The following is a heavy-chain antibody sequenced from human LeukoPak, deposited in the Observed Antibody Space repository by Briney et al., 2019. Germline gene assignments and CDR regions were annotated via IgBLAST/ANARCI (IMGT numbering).Heavy chain of an antibody. D-gene: IGHD3-10*01. Sequence: SETLSLTCAVYGGSFSGYYWSWIRQPPGKGLEWIGEIYHSGSTNYNPSLESRVTISVDTSKNQFSLKLSSVTAADAAIYYCARDEYDGSKKWGQGTLVTVSS. CDR3: ARDEYDGSKK. CDR2: IYHSGST. CDR1: GGSFSGYY. J-gene: IGHJ4*02. V-gene: IGHV4-34*09.